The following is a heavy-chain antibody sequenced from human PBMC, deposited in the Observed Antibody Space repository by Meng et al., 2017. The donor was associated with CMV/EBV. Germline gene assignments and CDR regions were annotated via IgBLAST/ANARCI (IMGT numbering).Heavy chain of an antibody. CDR1: GGSISSSSYY. V-gene: IGHV4-39*07. D-gene: IGHD3-22*01. J-gene: IGHJ4*02. CDR2: IYYSGST. CDR3: ARYYYDSSGYFDY. Sequence: QLQRQESGPGLVKPSETLSLTCTVSGGSISSSSYYWGWIRQPPGKGLEWIGSIYYSGSTYYNPSLKRRVTISVDTSKNQYSLKLSSVTAADTAVYYCARYYYDSSGYFDYWGQGTLVTVSS.